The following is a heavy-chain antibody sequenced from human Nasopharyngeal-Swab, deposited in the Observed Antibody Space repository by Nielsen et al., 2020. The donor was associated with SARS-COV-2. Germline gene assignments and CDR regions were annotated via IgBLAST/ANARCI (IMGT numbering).Heavy chain of an antibody. CDR1: GFTFTNAW. Sequence: ETLSLTCAASGFTFTNAWMGWVRQAPGKGLEWVGRIKSKSDGGTTDYAAPVKGRFSISRDDSRNTIYVQMNTLQTEDTAVYYCTTDRGITERPLFDFWGQGTLVTVSS. V-gene: IGHV3-15*01. D-gene: IGHD1-14*01. J-gene: IGHJ4*02. CDR3: TTDRGITERPLFDF. CDR2: IKSKSDGGTT.